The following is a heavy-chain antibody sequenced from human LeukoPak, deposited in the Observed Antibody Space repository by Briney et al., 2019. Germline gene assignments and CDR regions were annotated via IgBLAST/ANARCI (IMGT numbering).Heavy chain of an antibody. J-gene: IGHJ5*02. CDR3: ARGRAYYDSSGPINWFDP. D-gene: IGHD3-22*01. CDR1: GGSISSYY. Sequence: SETPSLTCTVSGGSISSYYWSWIRQPPGKGLEWIGYIYYSGSTNYNPSLKSRVTISVDTSKNQFSLKLSSVTAADTAVYYCARGRAYYDSSGPINWFDPWGQGTLVTVSS. V-gene: IGHV4-59*01. CDR2: IYYSGST.